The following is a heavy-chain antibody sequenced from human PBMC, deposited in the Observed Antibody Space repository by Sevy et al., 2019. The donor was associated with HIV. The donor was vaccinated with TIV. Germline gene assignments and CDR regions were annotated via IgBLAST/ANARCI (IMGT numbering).Heavy chain of an antibody. J-gene: IGHJ4*02. CDR2: VNSDGSST. CDR3: ARGAAAGTFDY. CDR1: GFTFSSYW. V-gene: IGHV3-74*01. Sequence: GGSLRLSCAASGFTFSSYWMHCVRQAPGKGLVWVSRVNSDGSSTSYADSVKGRFTISRDNAKNTLYLQMNSLRAEDTAVYYCARGAAAGTFDYWGQGTLVTVSS. D-gene: IGHD6-13*01.